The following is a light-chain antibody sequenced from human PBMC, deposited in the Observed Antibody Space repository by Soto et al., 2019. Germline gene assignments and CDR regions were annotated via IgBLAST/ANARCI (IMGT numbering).Light chain of an antibody. V-gene: IGKV3-15*01. CDR2: GAS. Sequence: EIVMTQSPATLSVSPGERATLSCRASQSVSSNLAWYQQKPGQAPRLLISGASTRATGIPVRFSGSGSGTEFTLTISSLQSEDFAVYYCQQYNNWPLTFGGGTKVEIK. J-gene: IGKJ4*01. CDR1: QSVSSN. CDR3: QQYNNWPLT.